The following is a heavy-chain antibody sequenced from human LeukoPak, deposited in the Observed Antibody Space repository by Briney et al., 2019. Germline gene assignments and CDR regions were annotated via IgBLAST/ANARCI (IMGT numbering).Heavy chain of an antibody. CDR1: GFTFSSYW. J-gene: IGHJ4*02. V-gene: IGHV3-21*01. Sequence: PGGSLRLSCAVSGFTFSSYWMSWVRQAPGKGLEWVSSISSSSSYINYADSVKGRFTISRDNAKNSLYLQMNSLRAEDTAVYYCARATMVRGVIIRYFDYWGQGTLVTVSS. D-gene: IGHD3-10*01. CDR3: ARATMVRGVIIRYFDY. CDR2: ISSSSSYI.